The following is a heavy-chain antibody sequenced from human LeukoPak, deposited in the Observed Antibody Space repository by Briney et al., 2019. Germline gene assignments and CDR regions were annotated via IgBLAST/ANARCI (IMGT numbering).Heavy chain of an antibody. D-gene: IGHD3-9*01. V-gene: IGHV1-46*01. Sequence: GASVKVSCKTSGYTFTRYFMHWVRQAPGQGLEWMGVINPSDGSTNYAQKFQGRVTMTRDTSASTVYMEMSSLRSEDTAVYYCARGQILTGYPSGLFDYWGQGTLVTVSP. CDR3: ARGQILTGYPSGLFDY. J-gene: IGHJ4*02. CDR2: INPSDGST. CDR1: GYTFTRYF.